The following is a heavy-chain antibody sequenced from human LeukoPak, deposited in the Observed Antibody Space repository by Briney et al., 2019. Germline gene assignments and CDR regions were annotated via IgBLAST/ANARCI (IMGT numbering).Heavy chain of an antibody. CDR1: GGSISSYY. J-gene: IGHJ6*02. D-gene: IGHD6-13*01. CDR3: ARGYSSSRGYYYYGMDV. V-gene: IGHV4-59*01. CDR2: IYYSGST. Sequence: NPSETLSLTCTVSGGSISSYYWSWIRQPPGKGLEWIGYIYYSGSTNYNPSLKSRVTISVDTSKNQFSLKLSSVTAADTAVYYCARGYSSSRGYYYYGMDVRGQGTTVTVSS.